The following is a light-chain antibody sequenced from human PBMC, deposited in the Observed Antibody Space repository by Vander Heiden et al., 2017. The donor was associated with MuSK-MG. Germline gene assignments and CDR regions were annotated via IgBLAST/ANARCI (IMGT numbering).Light chain of an antibody. V-gene: IGKV1-33*01. J-gene: IGKJ5*01. CDR1: QNVRRS. Sequence: DTQMTQSPSSLSASVGDTVTISCQASQNVRRSLNWYQLKPGKAPKLLIYDASYLQTGVPSRFSGSGSGTDFSFTISSLQSEDIATYYCQQDESLPVTFGQGTRLEIK. CDR3: QQDESLPVT. CDR2: DAS.